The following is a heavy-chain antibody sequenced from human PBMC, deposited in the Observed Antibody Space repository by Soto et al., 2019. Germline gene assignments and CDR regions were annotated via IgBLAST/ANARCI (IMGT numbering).Heavy chain of an antibody. Sequence: PGESLKISCKGSGYSFTSYWIGWVRQMPGKGLEWMGIIYPGDSDTRYSPSFQGQVTISADKSISTAYLQWSSLKASDTAMYYCARLDYDILTGYLYYYGMDVWGQGTTVTVSS. CDR2: IYPGDSDT. CDR3: ARLDYDILTGYLYYYGMDV. CDR1: GYSFTSYW. V-gene: IGHV5-51*01. J-gene: IGHJ6*02. D-gene: IGHD3-9*01.